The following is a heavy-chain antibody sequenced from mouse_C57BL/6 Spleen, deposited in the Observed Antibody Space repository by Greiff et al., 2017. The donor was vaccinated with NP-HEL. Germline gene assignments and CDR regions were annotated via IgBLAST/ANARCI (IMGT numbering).Heavy chain of an antibody. CDR1: GYTLTDYY. Sequence: EVQLQQSGPELVKPGASVKISCKASGYTLTDYYMNWVKQSHGKSLEWIGDINPNNGGTSYNQKFKGKATLTVDKSSSTAYMELRSLTSEDSAVYYCARSVYYYGSSSLEYWGQGTTLTVSS. CDR3: ARSVYYYGSSSLEY. D-gene: IGHD1-1*01. J-gene: IGHJ2*01. CDR2: INPNNGGT. V-gene: IGHV1-26*01.